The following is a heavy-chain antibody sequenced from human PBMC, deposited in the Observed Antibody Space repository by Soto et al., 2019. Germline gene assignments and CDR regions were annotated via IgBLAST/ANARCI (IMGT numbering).Heavy chain of an antibody. CDR1: GHTVTGYY. V-gene: IGHV1-2*04. J-gene: IGHJ3*02. D-gene: IGHD2-8*01. Sequence: ASVKAYCKASGHTVTGYYMHWVRQAPGQGLEWMGWINPNSGGTNYAQKFQGWVTMTRDTSISTAYMELSRLRSDDTAVYYCARELGYCTNGVCSDAFDIWGQGTMVTVSS. CDR2: INPNSGGT. CDR3: ARELGYCTNGVCSDAFDI.